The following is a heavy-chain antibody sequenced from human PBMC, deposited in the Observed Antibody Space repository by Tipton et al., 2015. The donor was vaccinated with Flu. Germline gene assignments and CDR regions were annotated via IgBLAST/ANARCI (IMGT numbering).Heavy chain of an antibody. D-gene: IGHD6-13*01. V-gene: IGHV3-33*01. CDR3: ARAWGYISSWAPLGY. CDR2: TWYDGSNK. CDR1: GFTFSSYG. J-gene: IGHJ4*02. Sequence: SLRLSCAASGFTFSSYGMHWVRQAPGKGLEWVAVTWYDGSNKYYADSVKGRFTISRDNSKNTLYLQMNSLRAEDTAVYYCARAWGYISSWAPLGYWGQGTLVTVSS.